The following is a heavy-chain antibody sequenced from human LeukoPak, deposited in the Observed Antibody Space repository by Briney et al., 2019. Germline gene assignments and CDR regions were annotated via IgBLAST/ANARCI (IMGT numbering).Heavy chain of an antibody. J-gene: IGHJ4*02. V-gene: IGHV6-1*01. CDR1: GDSVSSNSAA. Sequence: SQTLSLTCAISGDSVSSNSAAWDWIRQSPSRGLEWLGRTYYRSKWYNDYAVSLKSRITINPDTSKNQFSLQLNSVTPEDTAVYYCAKSGGVVVGVYFDYWGQGTLVTVSS. CDR3: AKSGGVVVGVYFDY. CDR2: TYYRSKWYN. D-gene: IGHD2-15*01.